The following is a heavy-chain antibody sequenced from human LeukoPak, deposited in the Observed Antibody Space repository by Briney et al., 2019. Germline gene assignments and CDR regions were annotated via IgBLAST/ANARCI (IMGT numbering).Heavy chain of an antibody. CDR3: AKDSDPGYSSAPNAFDI. Sequence: GGSLRLSCAASGFTFSSYAMSWVRQAPGKGLEWVSAISGSGGSTYYADSVKGRFTISRDNSKNTLYLQMNSLRAEDTAVYYCAKDSDPGYSSAPNAFDIWAKGQWSPSLQ. V-gene: IGHV3-23*01. J-gene: IGHJ3*02. CDR1: GFTFSSYA. CDR2: ISGSGGST. D-gene: IGHD6-19*01.